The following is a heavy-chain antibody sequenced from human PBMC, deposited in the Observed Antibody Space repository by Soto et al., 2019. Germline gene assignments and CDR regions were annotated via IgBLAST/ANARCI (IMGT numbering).Heavy chain of an antibody. J-gene: IGHJ4*02. D-gene: IGHD3-22*01. CDR1: GYTFTSYG. V-gene: IGHV1-18*01. CDR3: ATAHDYYDSSGYLDADY. CDR2: ISAYNGNT. Sequence: QVQLVQSGAEVKKPGASVKVSCKASGYTFTSYGISWVRQAPGQGLEWMGWISAYNGNTNYAQKLQCRVTMTTDTSTSTAYRGLGSLRSDDTAVYYCATAHDYYDSSGYLDADYWGQGTLVTVSS.